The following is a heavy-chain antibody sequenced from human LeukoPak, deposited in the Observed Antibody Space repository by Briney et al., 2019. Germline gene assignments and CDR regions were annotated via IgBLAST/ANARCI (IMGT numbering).Heavy chain of an antibody. Sequence: ASVKVSCKASGGTFSSYAISWVRQAPGQGLEWMGGIIPIFGTANYAQKFQGRVTMTRDTPTSTVYMELSSLRSEDTAVYYCARGSAPLSLRSQGVDAFDIWGQGTMVSVSS. CDR3: ARGSAPLSLRSQGVDAFDI. V-gene: IGHV1-69*05. J-gene: IGHJ3*02. CDR1: GGTFSSYA. D-gene: IGHD3-3*01. CDR2: IIPIFGTA.